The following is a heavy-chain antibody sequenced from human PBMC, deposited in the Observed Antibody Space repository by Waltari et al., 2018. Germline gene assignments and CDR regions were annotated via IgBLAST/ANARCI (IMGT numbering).Heavy chain of an antibody. D-gene: IGHD6-19*01. CDR1: GFTFSSYA. J-gene: IGHJ4*02. CDR3: ASGSSGWYGLYYFDY. V-gene: IGHV3-23*03. Sequence: EVQLLESGGGLVQPGGSLRLSCAASGFTFSSYAMSWVRQAPGKGLEWVSVIYSGGSTYYADSVKGRFTISRDNSKNTLYLQMNSLRAEDTAVYYCASGSSGWYGLYYFDYWGQGTLVTVSS. CDR2: IYSGGST.